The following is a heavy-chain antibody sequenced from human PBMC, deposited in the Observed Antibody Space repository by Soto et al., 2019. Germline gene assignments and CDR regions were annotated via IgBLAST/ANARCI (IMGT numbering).Heavy chain of an antibody. Sequence: QVQLVQSGAEVKKPGSSVKVSCKASGGTFSSYTISWVRQAPGQGLEWMGRIIPILGIANYAQKFQGRVTITADKSTSTAYMELSSLRSEDTAVYYCARDAQIVVVPYNWFDPWGQGTLVTVSS. V-gene: IGHV1-69*08. CDR1: GGTFSSYT. CDR3: ARDAQIVVVPYNWFDP. D-gene: IGHD2-2*01. CDR2: IIPILGIA. J-gene: IGHJ5*02.